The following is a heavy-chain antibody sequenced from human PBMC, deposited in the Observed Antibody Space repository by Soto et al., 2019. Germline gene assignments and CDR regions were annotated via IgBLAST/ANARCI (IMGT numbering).Heavy chain of an antibody. D-gene: IGHD3-22*01. CDR3: ARDAYFDSSGYSYHFDY. V-gene: IGHV1-46*01. CDR2: VNPSGGST. Sequence: QVQLVQSGAEVKKPGASVKVSCKASGYTFINYYMHWVRQAPGQGLEWMGIVNPSGGSTSYAQKFQGRVTMTRDTSTSTVYMELSSLRSEDTAVYYCARDAYFDSSGYSYHFDYWGQGTLVTVSS. CDR1: GYTFINYY. J-gene: IGHJ4*02.